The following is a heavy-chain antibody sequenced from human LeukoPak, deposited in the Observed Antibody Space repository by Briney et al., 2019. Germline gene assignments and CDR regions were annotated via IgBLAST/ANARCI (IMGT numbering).Heavy chain of an antibody. J-gene: IGHJ3*02. CDR3: ARGRDGYTLIDAFDI. Sequence: KPGGSLRLSCAASGFTFSSYSMNWVRQAPGKGLEWVSSISTSSIYIYYADSVKGRFTISRDNAKNSLYLQMNSLRAEDTAVYYCARGRDGYTLIDAFDIWGQGTMVTVSS. V-gene: IGHV3-21*01. CDR1: GFTFSSYS. CDR2: ISTSSIYI. D-gene: IGHD5-24*01.